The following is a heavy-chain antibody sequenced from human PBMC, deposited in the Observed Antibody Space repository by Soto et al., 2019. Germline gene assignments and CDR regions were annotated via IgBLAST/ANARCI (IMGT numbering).Heavy chain of an antibody. CDR2: INNDGSGT. CDR3: GRLFEF. V-gene: IGHV3-74*01. CDR1: GFTFRNYW. Sequence: DVRLVESGGGLVQPGGSLRLSCEASGFTFRNYWLHWVRQVPGRGPVWVSGINNDGSGTFYADSVMGRFTISRDNPKNTLYLKMNSLRAEDTAVYYFGRLFEFWGQGTLVTVPS. J-gene: IGHJ4*02.